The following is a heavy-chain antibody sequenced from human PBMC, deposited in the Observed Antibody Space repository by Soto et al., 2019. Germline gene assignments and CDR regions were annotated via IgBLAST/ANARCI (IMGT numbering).Heavy chain of an antibody. V-gene: IGHV1-3*01. CDR3: ARDIYDYVWGSYRYLFDY. CDR1: GYTFTSYA. Sequence: QVQLVQSGAEVKKPGASVKVSCKASGYTFTSYAMHWVRQAPGQRREWMGWINAGNGNTKYSQKFQGRVTITRDTSASTAYMELSSLRSEDTDVYYWARDIYDYVWGSYRYLFDYWGQGSLVTVSS. CDR2: INAGNGNT. J-gene: IGHJ4*02. D-gene: IGHD3-16*02.